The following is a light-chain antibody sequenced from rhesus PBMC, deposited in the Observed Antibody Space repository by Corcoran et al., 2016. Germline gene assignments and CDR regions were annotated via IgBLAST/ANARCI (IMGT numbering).Light chain of an antibody. J-gene: IGKJ1*01. CDR2: YAS. CDR1: QGISNY. Sequence: DIQMTQSPSSLSASGGDTVTITCRASQGISNYLAWYQQKPGKAPKPLIHYASNLESGVPSRLSGNGSGTDFTLTISRLQPEVFATYYCQHHNSYPRTFGQVTKVEIK. CDR3: QHHNSYPRT. V-gene: IGKV1S14*01.